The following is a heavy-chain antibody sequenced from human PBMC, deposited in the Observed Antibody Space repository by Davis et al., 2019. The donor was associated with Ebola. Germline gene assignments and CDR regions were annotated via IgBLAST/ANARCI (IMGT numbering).Heavy chain of an antibody. CDR3: ATTQWLREFDN. CDR2: LSTDGSTT. CDR1: GFTFSSYW. D-gene: IGHD6-19*01. J-gene: IGHJ4*02. Sequence: HTGGSLRLSCAASGFTFSSYWMHWVRQAPGKGLVWVSRLSTDGSTTNYADSVKGRFIISRDKSNNTLYLEMSSLRVDDTAVYYCATTQWLREFDNWGQGTLVTVSS. V-gene: IGHV3-74*01.